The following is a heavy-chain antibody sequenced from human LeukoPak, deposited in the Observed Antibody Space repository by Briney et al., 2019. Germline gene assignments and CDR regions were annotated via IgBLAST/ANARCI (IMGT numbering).Heavy chain of an antibody. D-gene: IGHD6-13*01. V-gene: IGHV5-10-1*01. CDR1: GYSFTSYW. J-gene: IGHJ4*02. CDR2: IDPSDSYT. CDR3: ARRAVPAAAQLDY. Sequence: GESLQISCKGSGYSFTSYWISWVRQMPGKGLEWMGRIDPSDSYTNYRPSFQGHVTISADKSISTAYLQWSSLKASDTAMYYCARRAVPAAAQLDYWGQGSVVWVSS.